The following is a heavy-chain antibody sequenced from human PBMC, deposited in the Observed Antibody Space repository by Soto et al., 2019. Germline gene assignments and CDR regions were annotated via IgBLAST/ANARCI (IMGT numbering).Heavy chain of an antibody. J-gene: IGHJ6*02. CDR2: ISYDGSNK. CDR1: GFTFSSYG. V-gene: IGHV3-30*18. Sequence: VGSLRLSCAASGFTFSSYGMHWVRQAPGKGLEWVAVISYDGSNKYYADSVKGRFTISRDNSKNTLYLQMNSLRAEDTAVYYCAKDFGELPTNYYYYYGMDVWGQGTTVTVSS. CDR3: AKDFGELPTNYYYYYGMDV. D-gene: IGHD1-26*01.